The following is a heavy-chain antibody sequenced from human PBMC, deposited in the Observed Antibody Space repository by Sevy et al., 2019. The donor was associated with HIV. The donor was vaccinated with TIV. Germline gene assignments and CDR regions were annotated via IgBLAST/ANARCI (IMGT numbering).Heavy chain of an antibody. J-gene: IGHJ4*02. CDR1: GFTFSSYA. V-gene: IGHV3-23*01. CDR2: IGGSGGST. CDR3: AKGEPSLAVAGYYFDY. Sequence: GGSLRLSCAASGFTFSSYAMSWVRQAPGKGLEWVSAIGGSGGSTYYADSVKGRFTISRDNSKNTLYLQMNSLRAEDTAVYYCAKGEPSLAVAGYYFDYWGQGTLVTVSS. D-gene: IGHD6-19*01.